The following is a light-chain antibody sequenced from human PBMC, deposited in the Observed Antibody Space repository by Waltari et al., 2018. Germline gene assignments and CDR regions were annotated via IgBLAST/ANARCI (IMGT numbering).Light chain of an antibody. CDR2: DSS. V-gene: IGKV3-11*01. Sequence: EIVLTQSPATLSLSPGERATLSCRSSQSVTSYLACYQQKPGQAPRVLIYDSSNRATGIPARFSGRGSATDFTLTISSLEPDDFAVYYCRPRSNWPLTFGGVTKVEIK. CDR3: RPRSNWPLT. J-gene: IGKJ4*01. CDR1: QSVTSY.